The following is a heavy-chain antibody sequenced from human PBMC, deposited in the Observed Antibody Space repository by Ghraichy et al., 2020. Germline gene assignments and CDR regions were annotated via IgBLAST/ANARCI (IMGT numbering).Heavy chain of an antibody. V-gene: IGHV3-23*01. CDR3: AKFRIVVVITTPFFDY. CDR1: GFTFSSYA. D-gene: IGHD3-22*01. CDR2: ISGSGGST. Sequence: GSLRLSCAASGFTFSSYAMSWVRQAPGKGLEWVSAISGSGGSTYYADSVKGRFTISRDNSKNTLYLQMNSLRAEDTAVYYCAKFRIVVVITTPFFDYWGQGTLVTVSS. J-gene: IGHJ4*02.